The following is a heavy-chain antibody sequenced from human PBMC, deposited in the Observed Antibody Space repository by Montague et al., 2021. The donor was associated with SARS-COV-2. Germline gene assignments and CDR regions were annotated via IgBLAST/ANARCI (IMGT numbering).Heavy chain of an antibody. V-gene: IGHV3-23*03. J-gene: IGHJ4*02. Sequence: SLRLSCAASGFIFSNYAMNWVRQTPGKGLEWVSVIYGDGSKTYYADSVKGRFTISRDNSKNTLYLQMNSLRTEDTALYYCAKGWDPSGWIAIYDSWGQGTLVPGSS. D-gene: IGHD6-19*01. CDR3: AKGWDPSGWIAIYDS. CDR1: GFIFSNYA. CDR2: IYGDGSKT.